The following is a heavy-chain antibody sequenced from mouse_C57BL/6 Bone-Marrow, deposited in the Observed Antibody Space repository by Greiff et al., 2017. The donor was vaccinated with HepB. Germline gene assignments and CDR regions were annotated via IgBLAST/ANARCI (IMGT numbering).Heavy chain of an antibody. CDR2: INPSSGYT. J-gene: IGHJ2*01. CDR3: AGPYYYGSSYLDY. V-gene: IGHV1-7*01. CDR1: GYTFTSYW. D-gene: IGHD1-1*01. Sequence: VQRVESGAELEKPGASVKLSCKASGYTFTSYWMHWVKQRPGQGLEWIGYINPSSGYTKYNQKFKDKATLTADKSSSTAYMQLSSLTYEDSAVYYCAGPYYYGSSYLDYWGQGTTLTVSS.